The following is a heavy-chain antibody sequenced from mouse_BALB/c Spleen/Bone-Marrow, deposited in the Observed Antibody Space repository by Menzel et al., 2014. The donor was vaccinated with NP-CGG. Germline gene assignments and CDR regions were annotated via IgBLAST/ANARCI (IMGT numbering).Heavy chain of an antibody. CDR1: GYKFNDYN. D-gene: IGHD2-3*01. Sequence: EVQVVESGPELVKPGASVKISCKASGYKFNDYNMHWVKQSHGKSLEWIGYIYPYNGGTGYNQKFKSKATLTVDNSSSTAYMELRSLTSEDSAVYYCARGYSWYFGVWGAGTTVAVSS. CDR3: ARGYSWYFGV. V-gene: IGHV1S29*02. CDR2: IYPYNGGT. J-gene: IGHJ1*01.